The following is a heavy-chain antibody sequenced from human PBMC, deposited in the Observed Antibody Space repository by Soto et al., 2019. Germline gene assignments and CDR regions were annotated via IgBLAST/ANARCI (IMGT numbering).Heavy chain of an antibody. CDR3: ARDPSEGRVGNWFES. Sequence: PGGSLRLSCVASGFTFSRYGMNWLRQAPGKGLEWVASISSSTSYVYYADSVKGRFSTSRDNAKNILYLEMYALRTEDTAVYYCARDPSEGRVGNWFESWGQGTLGTVPQ. J-gene: IGHJ5*01. V-gene: IGHV3-21*06. CDR1: GFTFSRYG. CDR2: ISSSTSYV. D-gene: IGHD2-2*01.